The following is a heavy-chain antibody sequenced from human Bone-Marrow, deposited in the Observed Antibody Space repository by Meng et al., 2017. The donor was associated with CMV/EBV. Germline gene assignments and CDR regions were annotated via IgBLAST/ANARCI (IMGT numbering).Heavy chain of an antibody. D-gene: IGHD4-17*01. CDR3: ARADYAAFDI. Sequence: GESLKISCAASGFTFSSYSMNWVRQAPGKGLEWVANIKQDGSEKYYVDSVKGRFTISRDNAKNSLYLQMNSLRAEDTAVYYCARADYAAFDIWGQGTMVTVSS. CDR2: IKQDGSEK. CDR1: GFTFSSYS. J-gene: IGHJ3*02. V-gene: IGHV3-7*01.